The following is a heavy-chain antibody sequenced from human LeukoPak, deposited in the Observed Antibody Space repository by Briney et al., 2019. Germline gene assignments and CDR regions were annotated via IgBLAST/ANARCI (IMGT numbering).Heavy chain of an antibody. J-gene: IGHJ3*02. V-gene: IGHV1-18*01. CDR3: ARSSRTLNKYYYDSSGYYGDAFDI. CDR1: GYTFTSYG. CDR2: ISAYNGNT. Sequence: GASVKVSCKASGYTFTSYGITWVRQAPGQGLEWMGWISAYNGNTNYAQKLQGRVTMTTDTSTSTAYMELRSLRSDDTAVYYCARSSRTLNKYYYDSSGYYGDAFDIWGQGTMVTVSS. D-gene: IGHD3-22*01.